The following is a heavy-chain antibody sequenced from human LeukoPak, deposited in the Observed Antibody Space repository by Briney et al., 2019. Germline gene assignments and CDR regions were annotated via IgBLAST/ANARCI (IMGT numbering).Heavy chain of an antibody. CDR1: GYSISSSNW. D-gene: IGHD2-2*01. V-gene: IGHV4-28*03. CDR2: IYYSGST. Sequence: SETLSLTCAVSGYSISSSNWWGWIRQPPGKGLEWIGYIYYSGSTNYNPSLKSRVTISVDTSKNQFSLKLSSVTAADTAVYYCARGQPPLVVPAATPIRRFDYWGQGTLVTVSS. CDR3: ARGQPPLVVPAATPIRRFDY. J-gene: IGHJ4*02.